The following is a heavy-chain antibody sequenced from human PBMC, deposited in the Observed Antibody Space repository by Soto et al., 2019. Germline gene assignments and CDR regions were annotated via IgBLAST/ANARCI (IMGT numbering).Heavy chain of an antibody. Sequence: PGGSLRLSCVASGLTFSAAWMTWVRQGPGKGLEWVARIKSGGTTDYAAPVKGRFTISRDDSRSTVYLQLSSLKVEDTAIYYCAWSGTNWFDTWGQGTLVTVSS. J-gene: IGHJ5*02. D-gene: IGHD3-3*01. V-gene: IGHV3-15*01. CDR2: IKSGGTT. CDR3: AWSGTNWFDT. CDR1: GLTFSAAW.